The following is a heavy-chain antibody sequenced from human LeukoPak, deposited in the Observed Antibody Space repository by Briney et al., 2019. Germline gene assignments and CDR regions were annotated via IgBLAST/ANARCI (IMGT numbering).Heavy chain of an antibody. CDR2: ISSSGGS. CDR3: AGGRGPCSGWVRAPLVYHYGMDG. V-gene: IGHV4-4*07. Sequence: PSETLSLTCTVSGGSISSYYWSWVRQPAGKGLEWIGRISSSGGSNYSPSLKSRVTMSVDTSRNQLSLKLSSVTAADTAVYYCAGGRGPCSGWVRAPLVYHYGMDGWGQG. D-gene: IGHD6-19*01. J-gene: IGHJ6*01. CDR1: GGSISSYY.